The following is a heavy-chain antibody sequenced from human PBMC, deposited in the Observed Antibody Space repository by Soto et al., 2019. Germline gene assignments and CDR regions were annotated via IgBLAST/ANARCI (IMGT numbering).Heavy chain of an antibody. CDR1: GFTFSSYF. J-gene: IGHJ1*01. CDR3: AKGDSSSWYGIFQH. V-gene: IGHV3-30*18. CDR2: ISYDGSNK. Sequence: GGSLRLSCAASGFTFSSYFMHWVRQAPGKGLEWVAVISYDGSNKYYADSVKGRFTISRDNSKNTLYLQMNSLRAEDTVVYYCAKGDSSSWYGIFQHWGQGTLVTSPQ. D-gene: IGHD6-13*01.